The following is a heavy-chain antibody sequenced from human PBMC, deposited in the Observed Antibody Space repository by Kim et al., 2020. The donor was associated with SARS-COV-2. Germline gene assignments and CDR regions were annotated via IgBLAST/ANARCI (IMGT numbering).Heavy chain of an antibody. CDR3: ARDFGWVAPLDY. J-gene: IGHJ4*02. V-gene: IGHV3-21*01. CDR2: IGSGSGYM. D-gene: IGHD2-15*01. CDR1: GFTFSSHN. Sequence: GGSLRLSCAASGFTFSSHNMNWIRQAPGKGLEWVSSIGSGSGYMYYADSVKGRFTVSRDNAKDSLYLQMDTLRAEDTAVYYCARDFGWVAPLDYWGQGTLVTVSS.